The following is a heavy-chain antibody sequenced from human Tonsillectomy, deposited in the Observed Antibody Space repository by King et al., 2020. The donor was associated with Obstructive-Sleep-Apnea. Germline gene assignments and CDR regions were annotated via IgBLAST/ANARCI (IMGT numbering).Heavy chain of an antibody. J-gene: IGHJ4*02. V-gene: IGHV1-2*02. CDR2: INPNSGGA. Sequence: QLVQSGAEVKKPGASVKVSCKASGYTFSDHYIHWVRQAPGQGLEWMGWINPNSGGANYAQRFQGRVTMTRDTSISTVYMELRRLRFDDTAVYYCAIWLSGYFDYWGQGTLVTVSS. CDR3: AIWLSGYFDY. CDR1: GYTFSDHY. D-gene: IGHD5-18*01.